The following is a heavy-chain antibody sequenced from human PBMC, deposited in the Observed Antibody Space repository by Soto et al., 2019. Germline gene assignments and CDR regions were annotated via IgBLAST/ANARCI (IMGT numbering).Heavy chain of an antibody. Sequence: SETLSLTCTVSGGSISNGGYYWTWIRQHPGKGLEWIGYVYYSGSTYYNPSLKSRVTISVDTSKNQFSLKLTSVTAADTAVYYCARDVTDFWSGHEGMDVWGQGTTVTVSS. CDR3: ARDVTDFWSGHEGMDV. CDR1: GGSISNGGYY. D-gene: IGHD3-3*01. CDR2: VYYSGST. J-gene: IGHJ6*02. V-gene: IGHV4-31*03.